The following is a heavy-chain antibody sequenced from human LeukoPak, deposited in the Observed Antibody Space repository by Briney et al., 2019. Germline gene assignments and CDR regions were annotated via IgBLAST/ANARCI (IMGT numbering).Heavy chain of an antibody. D-gene: IGHD3-3*01. V-gene: IGHV3-74*01. CDR2: INSDGSST. J-gene: IGHJ3*02. CDR1: GFTFSSYW. Sequence: GGSLRLSCAASGFTFSSYWMHWVRQVPGKGLVWVSHINSDGSSTTYADSVKGRFTISSDNAKNMLYMQMNSLRVEDTGVYYCVDPFGDAFDIWGQGTMVIVSS. CDR3: VDPFGDAFDI.